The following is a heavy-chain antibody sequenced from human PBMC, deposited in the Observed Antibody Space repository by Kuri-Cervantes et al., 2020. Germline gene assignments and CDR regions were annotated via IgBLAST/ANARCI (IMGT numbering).Heavy chain of an antibody. CDR1: GYTFTSYY. CDR2: INPSGGST. Sequence: ASVKVSCKASGYTFTSYYMHWVRQAPGQGLEWMGIINPSGGSTSYAQKFQGRVTMTRDTSTSTVYMELSSLISEDTAVYYCASSPVYYYGMDVWGQGTTVTVSS. CDR3: ASSPVYYYGMDV. J-gene: IGHJ6*02. V-gene: IGHV1-46*01.